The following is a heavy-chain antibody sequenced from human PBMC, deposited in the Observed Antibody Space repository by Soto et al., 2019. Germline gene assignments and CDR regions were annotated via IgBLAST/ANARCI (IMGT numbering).Heavy chain of an antibody. J-gene: IGHJ4*02. D-gene: IGHD2-15*01. CDR1: GDSFSRFA. CDR2: IIPVTGTA. V-gene: IGHV1-69*13. Sequence: ASVKVSCKSYGDSFSRFAVSWVRRAPGEGLEWMGGIIPVTGTANYIDKFRGRLTITADESSSTVYMELSSLRSEDTAVYYCARLGLALDFGNSGQGTLVPASS. CDR3: ARLGLALDFGN.